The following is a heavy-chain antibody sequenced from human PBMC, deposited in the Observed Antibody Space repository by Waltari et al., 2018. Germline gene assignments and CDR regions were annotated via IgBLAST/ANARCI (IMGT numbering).Heavy chain of an antibody. CDR3: ARAQRPSITTVQGVILLDY. D-gene: IGHD3-10*01. Sequence: QVQLVQSGAEVKKPGSSVKVSCKASGGTFSSYAISWVRQAPGQGLEWMGGIIPILGIANYAQKFQGRVTITADKSTSTAYMELSSLRSEDTAVYYCARAQRPSITTVQGVILLDYWGQGTLVTVSS. J-gene: IGHJ4*02. V-gene: IGHV1-69*10. CDR1: GGTFSSYA. CDR2: IIPILGIA.